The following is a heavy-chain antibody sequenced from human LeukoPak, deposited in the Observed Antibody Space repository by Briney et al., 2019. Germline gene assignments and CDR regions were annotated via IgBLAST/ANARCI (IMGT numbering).Heavy chain of an antibody. D-gene: IGHD3-10*01. CDR3: AREPYGTRMDV. Sequence: GVSLRLSCAASGFTLSSNYMSWVRQAPGKGLEWVSVIYSGGSTYYADSVRGRFTISRDNSKNTLYLQMNSLRAEDTAVYYCAREPYGTRMDVWGQGTTVTVSS. J-gene: IGHJ6*02. CDR2: IYSGGST. V-gene: IGHV3-66*01. CDR1: GFTLSSNY.